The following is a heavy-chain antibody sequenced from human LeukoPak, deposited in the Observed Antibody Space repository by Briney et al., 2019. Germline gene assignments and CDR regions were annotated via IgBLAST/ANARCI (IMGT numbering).Heavy chain of an antibody. D-gene: IGHD2-15*01. CDR1: GYTFTSYA. Sequence: GASVKVSCKASGYTFTSYAISWVRQAPGQGLEWMGGIIPIFGTANYAQKFQGRVTITADESTSTAYMELSSLRSEDTAVYYCARSVDPDLVDGMDVWGQGTTVTVSS. CDR2: IIPIFGTA. CDR3: ARSVDPDLVDGMDV. V-gene: IGHV1-69*13. J-gene: IGHJ6*02.